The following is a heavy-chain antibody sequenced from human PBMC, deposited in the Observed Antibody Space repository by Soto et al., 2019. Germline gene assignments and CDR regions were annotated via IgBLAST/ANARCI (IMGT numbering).Heavy chain of an antibody. D-gene: IGHD4-17*01. J-gene: IGHJ4*02. CDR2: IYWDDSY. V-gene: IGHV2-5*02. CDR1: GFSLSTSGVG. CDR3: AHKGYGDYPLDY. Sequence: QITLKESGPTLVKPTQTLTLTCTFSGFSLSTSGVGVGWIRQPTGKALEWLAVIYWDDSYYYSTSLRSSLTNTKDTSKPQVVLTMTNMDPMDTAKYYVAHKGYGDYPLDYWGKGTLITFAS.